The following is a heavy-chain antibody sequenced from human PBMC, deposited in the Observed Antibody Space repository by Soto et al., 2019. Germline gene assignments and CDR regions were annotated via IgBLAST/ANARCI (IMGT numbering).Heavy chain of an antibody. CDR3: ARHGCITAVTTGLGY. V-gene: IGHV4-39*01. CDR2: IYSSGST. D-gene: IGHD4-17*01. CDR1: GGSISSSSYY. Sequence: SEPLSGSFTFSGGSISSSSYYWGWIRQPAGKGLEWIGSIYSSGSTYYSTSLESRVNISLDTSKNKFSLKMSSVTAADEALYSCARHGCITAVTTGLGYLGERTLITVS. J-gene: IGHJ4*02.